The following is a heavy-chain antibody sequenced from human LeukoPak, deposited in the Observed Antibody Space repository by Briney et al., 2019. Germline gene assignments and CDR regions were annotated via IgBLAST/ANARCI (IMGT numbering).Heavy chain of an antibody. CDR3: ARESGLRQQLVQGDAFDI. CDR2: INAGNGNT. V-gene: IGHV1-3*01. Sequence: GASVKVSCKASGYTFTSYAMHWVRQAPGQRLEWMGWINAGNGNTKYSQKFQGRVTITRDTSASTAYMELSSLRSEDTAVYYCARESGLRQQLVQGDAFDIWGQGTMVTVSS. J-gene: IGHJ3*02. D-gene: IGHD6-13*01. CDR1: GYTFTSYA.